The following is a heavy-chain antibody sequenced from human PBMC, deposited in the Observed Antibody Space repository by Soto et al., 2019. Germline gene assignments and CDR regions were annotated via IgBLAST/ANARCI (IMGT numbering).Heavy chain of an antibody. CDR2: IYYSGST. D-gene: IGHD6-19*01. Sequence: PSETLSLTCTVSGGSISSSSYYWGWIRQPPGKGLEWIGSIYYSGSTYYNPSLKSRVTISVDTSKNQFSLKLSSVTAADTAVYYCARNPSSGWYFDYWGQGTLVTVSS. CDR1: GGSISSSSYY. CDR3: ARNPSSGWYFDY. V-gene: IGHV4-39*01. J-gene: IGHJ4*02.